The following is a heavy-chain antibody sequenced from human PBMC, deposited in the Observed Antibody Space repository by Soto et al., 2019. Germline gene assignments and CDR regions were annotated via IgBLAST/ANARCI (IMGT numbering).Heavy chain of an antibody. D-gene: IGHD4-17*01. Sequence: QVQLVQSGAEVKKPGSSVKVSCKASGGTFSSYTIIWMRQAPGQGFEYMGKITPMVGIVNTAQKFQGRVTGXAXKXXTTAYIELSSLRSEDTAVYFCASPMSTVTRDFRRWYSGMDVWGQGTTVSVSS. CDR2: ITPMVGIV. J-gene: IGHJ6*02. V-gene: IGHV1-69*02. CDR3: ASPMSTVTRDFRRWYSGMDV. CDR1: GGTFSSYT.